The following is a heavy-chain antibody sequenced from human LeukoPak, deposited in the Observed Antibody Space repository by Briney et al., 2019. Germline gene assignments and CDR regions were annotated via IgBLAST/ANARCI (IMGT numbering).Heavy chain of an antibody. CDR3: AKAVAAPRAFDI. Sequence: GRSLRLSCGASGVTFNESAMHWVRQAPGRGLEWVSGISWDSTSIIYADSMKGRFTISRDNAKNSLYLQMNSLRAEDTALYYCAKAVAAPRAFDIWGRGTVVTVSS. J-gene: IGHJ3*02. V-gene: IGHV3-9*01. D-gene: IGHD6-19*01. CDR2: ISWDSTSI. CDR1: GVTFNESA.